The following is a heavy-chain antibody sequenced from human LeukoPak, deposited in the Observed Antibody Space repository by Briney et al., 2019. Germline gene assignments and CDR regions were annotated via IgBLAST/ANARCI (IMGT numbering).Heavy chain of an antibody. V-gene: IGHV1-18*01. CDR1: GYTFTSYG. D-gene: IGHD6-19*01. J-gene: IGHJ4*02. CDR3: ARGGSSGWYGRVVDY. CDR2: ISAYNGNT. Sequence: ASVKVSCKASGYTFTSYGISWVRQAPGQGLEWMGWISAYNGNTNYAQKLQGRVTMTTDTSTSTAYMELRSLRSDDTAGYYCARGGSSGWYGRVVDYWGQGTLVTVSS.